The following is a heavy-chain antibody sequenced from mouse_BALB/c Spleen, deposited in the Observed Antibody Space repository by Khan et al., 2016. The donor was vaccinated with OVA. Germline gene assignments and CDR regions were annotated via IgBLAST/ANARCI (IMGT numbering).Heavy chain of an antibody. V-gene: IGHV3-2*02. CDR1: GYSITSGYG. D-gene: IGHD1-2*01. Sequence: VQLPESGPGLVKPSQSLSLTCTVTGYSITSGYGWNWIRQFPGNKLEWMGYISYSGNTNYNPSLQSRISLTRDTSKNQFFLQLNSVATEDTATYDCARPARIKYWGQGTTLTVSS. CDR3: ARPARIKY. CDR2: ISYSGNT. J-gene: IGHJ2*01.